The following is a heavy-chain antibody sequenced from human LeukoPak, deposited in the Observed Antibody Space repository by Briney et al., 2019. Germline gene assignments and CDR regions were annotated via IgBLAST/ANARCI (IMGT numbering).Heavy chain of an antibody. CDR3: ARSITMIVDWFDP. CDR1: GFTITSYN. V-gene: IGHV3-21*01. D-gene: IGHD3-22*01. Sequence: GGSLRLSCVASGFTITSYNMNWVRQAPGKGLEWVASITSGSDYIYYADSVKGRFTISRDNAKNPLYLQMNSLRAEDTAVYFCARSITMIVDWFDPWGQGTLVTVSS. CDR2: ITSGSDYI. J-gene: IGHJ5*02.